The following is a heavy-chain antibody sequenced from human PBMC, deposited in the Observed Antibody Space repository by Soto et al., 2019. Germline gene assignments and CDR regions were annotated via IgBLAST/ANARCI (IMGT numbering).Heavy chain of an antibody. D-gene: IGHD3-16*01. CDR1: GGSISSSTYY. V-gene: IGHV4-39*02. CDR3: ARRNYGVFDY. CDR2: IGYSGSS. Sequence: QLQLQNSGPGLVKPSETLSLTCTVSGGSISSSTYYWGWIRQPPGKGLEWIGSIGYSGSSYYNPSLKSRVTISVETSKNHFSLKLNSVTAADTAVYYCARRNYGVFDYWGQGTLVTVSS. J-gene: IGHJ4*02.